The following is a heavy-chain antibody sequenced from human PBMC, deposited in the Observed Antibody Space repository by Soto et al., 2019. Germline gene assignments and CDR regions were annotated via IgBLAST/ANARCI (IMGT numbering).Heavy chain of an antibody. V-gene: IGHV1-18*01. Sequence: ASVKVSCKASGYSFTSYGISWVRQAPGQGLEWMGWISAYNGNTNYAQKLQGRVTMTTDTSTSTAYMELRSLRSDDTAVYYCARDYSRYNWFDPWGQGTLVTVSS. CDR1: GYSFTSYG. CDR2: ISAYNGNT. D-gene: IGHD2-15*01. CDR3: ARDYSRYNWFDP. J-gene: IGHJ5*02.